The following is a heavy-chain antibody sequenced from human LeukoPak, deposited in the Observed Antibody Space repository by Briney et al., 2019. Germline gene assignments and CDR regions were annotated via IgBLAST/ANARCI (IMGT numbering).Heavy chain of an antibody. CDR1: GGSISSGDYY. Sequence: PSETLSLTCTVSGGSISSGDYYWSWIRQPPGKGLEWIGYIYYSGSTYYNPSLKSRVTIPVDTSKNQFSLKLSSVTAADTAVYYCARGGYSSSWLEAITGPESDAFDIWGQGTMVTASS. J-gene: IGHJ3*02. CDR2: IYYSGST. V-gene: IGHV4-30-4*01. CDR3: ARGGYSSSWLEAITGPESDAFDI. D-gene: IGHD6-13*01.